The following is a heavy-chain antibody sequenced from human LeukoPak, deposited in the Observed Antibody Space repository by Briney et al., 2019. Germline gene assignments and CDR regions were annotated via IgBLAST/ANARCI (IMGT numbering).Heavy chain of an antibody. Sequence: GASVKVSCKASGYTFTGYYMHWVRQAPGQGLEWMGWINPNSGGTNYAQKFQGRVTMTRDTSISTAYMELSRLRSDDTAVYYCARDYFDWLLGAPDYWGQGTLVTVSS. CDR1: GYTFTGYY. CDR3: ARDYFDWLLGAPDY. J-gene: IGHJ4*02. V-gene: IGHV1-2*02. D-gene: IGHD3-9*01. CDR2: INPNSGGT.